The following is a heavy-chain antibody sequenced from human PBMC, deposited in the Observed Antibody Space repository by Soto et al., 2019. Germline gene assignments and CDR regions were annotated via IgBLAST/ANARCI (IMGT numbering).Heavy chain of an antibody. Sequence: ETLSLTCTVSGGSISSSSYYWGWIRQPPGKGLEWIGSIYYSGSTYYNPSLKSRVTISVDTSKNQFSLKLSSVTAADTAVYYCARPLGGNPGYFDYWGQGTLVTVSS. V-gene: IGHV4-39*01. CDR3: ARPLGGNPGYFDY. D-gene: IGHD2-15*01. CDR1: GGSISSSSYY. J-gene: IGHJ4*02. CDR2: IYYSGST.